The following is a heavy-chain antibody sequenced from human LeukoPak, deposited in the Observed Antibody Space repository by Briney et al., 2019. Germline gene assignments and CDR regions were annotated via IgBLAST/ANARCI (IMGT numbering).Heavy chain of an antibody. CDR2: IYNSESI. D-gene: IGHD2-2*02. CDR1: GGSINGYY. CDR3: AREDGYCSSTSCYNFDY. Sequence: SETLSLTCTVSGGSINGYYWSWIRQPAGKGLEWIGRIYNSESINYNPSLKSRVTMSIDTSKNQFSLKLNSVTAADTAVYYCAREDGYCSSTSCYNFDYWGQGTLVTVSS. V-gene: IGHV4-4*07. J-gene: IGHJ4*02.